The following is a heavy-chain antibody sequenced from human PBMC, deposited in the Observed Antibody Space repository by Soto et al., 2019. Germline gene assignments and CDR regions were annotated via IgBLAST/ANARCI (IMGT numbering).Heavy chain of an antibody. J-gene: IGHJ6*02. Sequence: QVQLVQSGSEVKKPGASVEVSCKASGYTFTSYGFSWVRQAPGKGLEWMGWISAYNGNTNYAQKLQGRVTMTTDTSTSTAYMEVRSLGSDDTAVYYCARAGLGVPGTGYGMDVWGQGTTVTVSS. V-gene: IGHV1-18*01. CDR3: ARAGLGVPGTGYGMDV. CDR1: GYTFTSYG. D-gene: IGHD6-19*01. CDR2: ISAYNGNT.